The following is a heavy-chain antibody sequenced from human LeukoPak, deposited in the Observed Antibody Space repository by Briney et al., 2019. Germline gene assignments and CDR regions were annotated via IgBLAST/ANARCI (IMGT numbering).Heavy chain of an antibody. CDR3: ARGDYYDSSGYYPGAFDI. Sequence: PGGSLRLSCAASGFTFSDYYMSWIRQAPGKGLEWVSYISSSGSTIYYADSVKGRFTISRDNAKNSLYLQMNSLRAEDTAVYYCARGDYYDSSGYYPGAFDIWGQGTMVTVSS. D-gene: IGHD3-22*01. V-gene: IGHV3-11*01. CDR2: ISSSGSTI. CDR1: GFTFSDYY. J-gene: IGHJ3*02.